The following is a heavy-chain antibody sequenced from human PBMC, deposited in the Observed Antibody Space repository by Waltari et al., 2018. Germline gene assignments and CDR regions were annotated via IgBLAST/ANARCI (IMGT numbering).Heavy chain of an antibody. J-gene: IGHJ4*02. CDR2: ISDRGVST. CDR1: GFTFISYA. Sequence: EVQLLESGGGLVQPGGSLSLACSASGFTFISYAMTWVRQAPGKGLKWVSSISDRGVSTYYADSVKGRFTISRDNSKNTLFLQMNSLSAADTAVYYCATVKYGSGSASWGQGTLVTVSS. D-gene: IGHD3-10*01. CDR3: ATVKYGSGSAS. V-gene: IGHV3-23*01.